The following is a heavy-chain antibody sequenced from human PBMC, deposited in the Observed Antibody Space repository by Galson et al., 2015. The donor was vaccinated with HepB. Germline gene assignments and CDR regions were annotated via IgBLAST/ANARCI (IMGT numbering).Heavy chain of an antibody. CDR2: TYYRSKWST. Sequence: CAISGDSVSSNTVGWNWIRQSPSRGLEWLGRTYYRSKWSTDYAVSVKSRITINPGTSKNQFSLQLNSVTPEDTAVYYCAKSIHLGRGFDSWGQGTLVTVSS. D-gene: IGHD7-27*01. J-gene: IGHJ4*02. CDR1: GDSVSSNTVG. V-gene: IGHV6-1*01. CDR3: AKSIHLGRGFDS.